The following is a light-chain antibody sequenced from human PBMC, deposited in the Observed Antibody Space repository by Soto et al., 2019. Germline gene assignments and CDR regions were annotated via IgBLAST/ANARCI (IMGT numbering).Light chain of an antibody. CDR2: LAS. J-gene: IGKJ1*01. Sequence: EIVLTQSPGTLSLSLGERATLSCRVSQSITNNYLAWYQQKPGQAPRLLIYLASNRAAGIPDRFSGSGSGADFTLTINRLEPEDFAVYHCQQYGSSPWTFGQGTKVDIK. CDR1: QSITNNY. V-gene: IGKV3-20*01. CDR3: QQYGSSPWT.